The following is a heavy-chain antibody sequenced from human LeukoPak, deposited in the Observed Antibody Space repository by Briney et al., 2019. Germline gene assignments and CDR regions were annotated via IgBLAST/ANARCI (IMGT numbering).Heavy chain of an antibody. V-gene: IGHV1-8*01. Sequence: ASVKVSCKASGYTFTSYDINWVRQATGQGLEWMGWMNPNSGNTGYAQKFQGRVTMTRNTSISTAYMELSSLRSEDTAVYYCARVRPYYYGSGSNPAVWGQGTLVTVSS. D-gene: IGHD3-10*01. CDR2: MNPNSGNT. CDR3: ARVRPYYYGSGSNPAV. CDR1: GYTFTSYD. J-gene: IGHJ4*02.